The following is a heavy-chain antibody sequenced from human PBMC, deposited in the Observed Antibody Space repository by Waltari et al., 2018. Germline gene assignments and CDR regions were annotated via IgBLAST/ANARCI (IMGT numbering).Heavy chain of an antibody. V-gene: IGHV3-21*01. D-gene: IGHD6-25*01. CDR2: ISSSSSYI. CDR1: GFTFSSYS. J-gene: IGHJ4*02. Sequence: EVQLVESGGGLVKPGGSRSLSCAVSGFTFSSYSMNWVRQAPGNGLEWVSSISSSSSYIYYADSVKGRFTISRDNAKNSLYLQMNSLRAEDTAVYYCARDSGGSGPIPDYWGQGTLVTVSS. CDR3: ARDSGGSGPIPDY.